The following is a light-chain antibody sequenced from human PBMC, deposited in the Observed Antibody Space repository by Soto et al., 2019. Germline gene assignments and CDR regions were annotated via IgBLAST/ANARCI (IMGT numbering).Light chain of an antibody. CDR2: SAS. CDR1: QGISSY. CDR3: QRIYNFPPIT. Sequence: DIQLTQSPSSLSASVGDRVTITCRASQGISSYLNWYQQKPGKVPKLLIYSASTLQSGVPSRFSGSGSGTDFTLTISSMQPEDVATYYCQRIYNFPPITFGQGTLLE. V-gene: IGKV1-27*01. J-gene: IGKJ5*01.